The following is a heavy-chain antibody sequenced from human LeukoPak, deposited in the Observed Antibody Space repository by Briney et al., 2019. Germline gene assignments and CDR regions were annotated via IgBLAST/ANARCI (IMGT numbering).Heavy chain of an antibody. CDR3: ARAVVRADYYYYYMDV. J-gene: IGHJ6*03. V-gene: IGHV3-53*01. D-gene: IGHD2-15*01. Sequence: GGSLRLSCAASAFTVSSNYMSCVRQAPGKELEWVSVIYSGGSTYYADSVKGRFTISRDNSKNTLYLQMNSLRAEDTAVYYCARAVVRADYYYYYMDVWGKGTTVTVSS. CDR1: AFTVSSNY. CDR2: IYSGGST.